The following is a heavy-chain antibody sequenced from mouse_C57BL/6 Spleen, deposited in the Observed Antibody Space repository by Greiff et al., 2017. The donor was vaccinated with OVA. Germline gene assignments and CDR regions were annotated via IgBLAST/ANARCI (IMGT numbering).Heavy chain of an antibody. D-gene: IGHD2-1*01. CDR2: INPSSGYT. V-gene: IGHV1-7*01. Sequence: VQLQQSGAELAKPGASVTLSCKASGYTFTSYWMHWVKQRPGQGLEWIGYINPSSGYTKYNQKFKDKATLTADNSSSTAYMQLSSLTYEDSAVYYCARGYGNYDYYAMDYWGQGTSVTVSS. J-gene: IGHJ4*01. CDR3: ARGYGNYDYYAMDY. CDR1: GYTFTSYW.